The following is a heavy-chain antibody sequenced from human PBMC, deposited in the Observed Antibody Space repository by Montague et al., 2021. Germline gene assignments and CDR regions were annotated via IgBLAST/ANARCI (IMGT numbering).Heavy chain of an antibody. J-gene: IGHJ4*02. CDR3: ARDFRVGTYFDY. D-gene: IGHD1-26*01. CDR2: VGHDGNYD. Sequence: SLRLSCAASGFSFNVYGMHWVRQAPGKGLEWVAVVGHDGNYDKYAASVRGRFIVSRDNSRTTLYLQLNSLRAEDTAVYYCARDFRVGTYFDYLGQGTLVTVSS. CDR1: GFSFNVYG. V-gene: IGHV3-33*01.